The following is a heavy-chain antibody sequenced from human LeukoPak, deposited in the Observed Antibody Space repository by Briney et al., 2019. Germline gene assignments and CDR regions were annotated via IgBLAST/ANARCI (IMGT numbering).Heavy chain of an antibody. CDR3: AREGAYGNFDY. D-gene: IGHD3-10*01. V-gene: IGHV1-69*06. J-gene: IGHJ4*02. CDR1: GGTFSSYA. Sequence: ASVKVSCKASGGTFSSYAISWVRQAPGQGLEWMGGIIPIFGTANYAQKFQGRVTITADKSTSTAYMEPSSLRSEDTAVYYCAREGAYGNFDYWGQGTLVTVSS. CDR2: IIPIFGTA.